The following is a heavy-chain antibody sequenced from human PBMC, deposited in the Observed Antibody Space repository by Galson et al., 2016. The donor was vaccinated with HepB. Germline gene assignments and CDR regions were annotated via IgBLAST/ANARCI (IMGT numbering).Heavy chain of an antibody. J-gene: IGHJ4*02. CDR3: ARERYKRQIDF. CDR1: GFTFTAYG. V-gene: IGHV3-21*01. D-gene: IGHD1-1*01. CDR2: ISSSTNYI. Sequence: SLRLSCAASGFTFTAYGMTWVRQAPGKGLEWVSFISSSTNYIYYADSLKGRFTISRDNAKNSVYLQMNSLRAEDTAVYYCARERYKRQIDFWGQGTLVTVSS.